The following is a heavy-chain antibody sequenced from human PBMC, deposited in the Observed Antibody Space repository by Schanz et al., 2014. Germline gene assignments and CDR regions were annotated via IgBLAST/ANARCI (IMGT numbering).Heavy chain of an antibody. Sequence: EVQLLESGGGLVEPGGSLRLSCAASGFSFSSYAMGWVRQARGKGLEWVSAMNESHSTIYYADSVRGRFTISRDNAENTLFLQMNSLRAEDTAVYYCARKVVATIGGYYDNWGQETLVIVSS. CDR2: MNESHSTI. CDR3: ARKVVATIGGYYDN. CDR1: GFSFSSYA. D-gene: IGHD5-12*01. J-gene: IGHJ4*02. V-gene: IGHV3-23*01.